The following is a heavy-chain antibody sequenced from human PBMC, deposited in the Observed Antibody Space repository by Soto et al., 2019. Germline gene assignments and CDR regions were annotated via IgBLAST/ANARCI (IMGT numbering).Heavy chain of an antibody. CDR1: GFTFNTYH. D-gene: IGHD1-1*01. CDR2: IHSGGSRI. CDR3: ARSEMTYNWND. J-gene: IGHJ4*02. Sequence: EVQLVESGGGLVQPGGSLILSCAASGFTFNTYHMNWVRQAPGKGLEWVSYIHSGGSRIYYADSVKGRCTISRDNAKNSLFLQMNSLRAEDTALYYCARSEMTYNWNDWGQGTLVTVSS. V-gene: IGHV3-48*03.